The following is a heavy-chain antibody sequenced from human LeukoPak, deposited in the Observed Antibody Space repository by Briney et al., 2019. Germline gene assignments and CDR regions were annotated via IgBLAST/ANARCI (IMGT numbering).Heavy chain of an antibody. J-gene: IGHJ4*02. CDR1: GFTFSSYW. V-gene: IGHV3-21*01. Sequence: GGSLRLSCAASGFTFSSYWMTWVRQAPGKGLEWVSSISSSSSYIYYADSVKGRFTISRDNAKNSLYLQMNSLRAEDTAVYYCARELIAAAGPYYFDYWGQGTLVTVSS. CDR3: ARELIAAAGPYYFDY. D-gene: IGHD6-13*01. CDR2: ISSSSSYI.